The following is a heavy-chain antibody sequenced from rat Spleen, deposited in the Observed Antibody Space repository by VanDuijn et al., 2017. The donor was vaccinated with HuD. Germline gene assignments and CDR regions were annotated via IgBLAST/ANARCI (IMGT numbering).Heavy chain of an antibody. CDR2: ISYEGSST. J-gene: IGHJ4*01. CDR1: GFTFSDYY. V-gene: IGHV5-22*01. CDR3: ARHNSGYGVMDA. D-gene: IGHD4-3*01. Sequence: EVQLVESDGGLVQPGRSLKLSCAASGFTFSDYYMAWVRQAPKKGLEWVASISYEGSSTYYGDSVKGRFTISRDNAKSTLYLQMDSLRSEDTATYYCARHNSGYGVMDAWGQGASVTVSS.